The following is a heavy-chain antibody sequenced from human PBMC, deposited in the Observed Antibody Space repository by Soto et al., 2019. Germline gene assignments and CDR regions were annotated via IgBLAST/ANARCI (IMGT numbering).Heavy chain of an antibody. CDR3: ACSIAAARMVWFDP. V-gene: IGHV4-59*01. D-gene: IGHD6-13*01. Sequence: SETLSLNCTVSGGSISSYYWSWIRQPPGKGLEWIGYIYYSGSTNYNPSLKSRVTISVDTSKNQFSLKLSSVTAADTAVYYCACSIAAARMVWFDPWGQGTLVTVSS. CDR2: IYYSGST. CDR1: GGSISSYY. J-gene: IGHJ5*02.